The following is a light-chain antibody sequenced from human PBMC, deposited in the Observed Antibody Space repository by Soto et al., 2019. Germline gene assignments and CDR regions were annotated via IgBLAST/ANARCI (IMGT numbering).Light chain of an antibody. V-gene: IGKV3-15*01. CDR3: QQSNSWPYT. CDR2: GAS. CDR1: QSVSSN. Sequence: EIGMTQSPATLSVSPGERATLSCRASQSVSSNLAWYQQKPGQGPRLLFYGASTRATGIPARFIGSGSGTDFTLTIISLQSEDFAVYYCQQSNSWPYTFGQGTKLEIK. J-gene: IGKJ2*01.